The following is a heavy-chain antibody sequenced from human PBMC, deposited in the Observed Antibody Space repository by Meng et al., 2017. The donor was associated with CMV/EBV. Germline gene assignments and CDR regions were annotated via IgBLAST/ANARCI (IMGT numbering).Heavy chain of an antibody. V-gene: IGHV3-7*01. CDR1: GFTFSSYW. CDR2: IKQDGSEK. J-gene: IGHJ4*02. D-gene: IGHD5-12*01. Sequence: GESLKISCAASGFTFSSYWMSWVRQAPGKGLEWVANIKQDGSEKYYVDSVKGRFTISRDNAKNPLYLQMNSLRAEDTAVYYCARGGYDFLDYWGQGTLVTVSS. CDR3: ARGGYDFLDY.